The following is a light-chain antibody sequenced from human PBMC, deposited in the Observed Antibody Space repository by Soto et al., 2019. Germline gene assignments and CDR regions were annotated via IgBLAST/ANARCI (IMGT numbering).Light chain of an antibody. CDR3: SSYTSSHTLPFV. J-gene: IGLJ1*01. CDR2: DVS. V-gene: IGLV2-14*01. Sequence: QSALTQPASVSGSPGQSITIACSGITSDLGGYNYVSWYQQHPGKAPKVMIYDVSNRPSGGSTRFSGSKSGNTASLTIFGLQAEDEADYYGSSYTSSHTLPFVFGTGTQLTVL. CDR1: TSDLGGYNY.